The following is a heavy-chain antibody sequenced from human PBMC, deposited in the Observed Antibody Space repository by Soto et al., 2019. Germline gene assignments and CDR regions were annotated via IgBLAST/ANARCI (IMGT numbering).Heavy chain of an antibody. J-gene: IGHJ5*02. CDR3: ARDYDFWSGYSNWFDP. V-gene: IGHV1-18*04. Sequence: ASVKVSCKASGYTFTSYGISWVLQAPGQGLEWMGWISAYNGNTNYAQKLQGRVTMTTDTSTSTAYMELRSLRSDDTAVYYCARDYDFWSGYSNWFDPWGQGTLVTVSS. CDR1: GYTFTSYG. D-gene: IGHD3-3*01. CDR2: ISAYNGNT.